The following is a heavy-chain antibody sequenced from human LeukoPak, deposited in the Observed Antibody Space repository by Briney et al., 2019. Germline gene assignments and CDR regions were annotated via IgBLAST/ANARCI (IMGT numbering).Heavy chain of an antibody. CDR1: GGTFSSYT. V-gene: IGHV1-69*02. CDR3: ARSPSVGQFDP. J-gene: IGHJ5*02. CDR2: IIPILGIA. Sequence: SVKVSCKASGGTFSSYTISWVRQAPGQGLEGMGRIIPILGIANYAQKFQGRVTITADKSTSTAYMELSSLRSEDTAVYYCARSPSVGQFDPWGQGTLVTVSS.